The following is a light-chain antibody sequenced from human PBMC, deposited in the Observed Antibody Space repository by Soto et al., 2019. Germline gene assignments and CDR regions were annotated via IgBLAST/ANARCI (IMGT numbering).Light chain of an antibody. CDR3: QQLSSFPWT. CDR2: AAS. V-gene: IGKV1-9*01. Sequence: DIQLTQSPSFLSSSVGDRVTITFRASQGVTRYLAWYQQKPGKAPKLLIYAASTLQSGVPTRFSGSGSGTEFALTISSLQPGDFATYYCQQLSSFPWTFAQGTEVDIK. J-gene: IGKJ1*01. CDR1: QGVTRY.